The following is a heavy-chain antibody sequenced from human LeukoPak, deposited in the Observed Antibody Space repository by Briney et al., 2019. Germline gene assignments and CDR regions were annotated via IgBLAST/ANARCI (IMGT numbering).Heavy chain of an antibody. CDR3: ARGAYYDFWSGSDPYGMDV. CDR2: MNPNSGNT. J-gene: IGHJ6*02. V-gene: IGHV1-8*01. CDR1: GYTFTSYG. Sequence: ASVKVSCKASGYTFTSYGINWVRQATGQGLEWMGWMNPNSGNTGYAQKFQGRVTMTRNTSISTAYMELSSLRSEDTAVYYCARGAYYDFWSGSDPYGMDVWGQGTTVTVSS. D-gene: IGHD3-3*01.